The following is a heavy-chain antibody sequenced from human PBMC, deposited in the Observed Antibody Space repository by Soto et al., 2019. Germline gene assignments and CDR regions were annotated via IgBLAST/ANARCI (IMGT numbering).Heavy chain of an antibody. J-gene: IGHJ4*02. CDR3: ARDHHDSSGFYPD. V-gene: IGHV3-33*01. Sequence: GGSLRLSCAASGFNFSDYGMHWVRQAPGKGLEWVAVIWYDGINKYYAGSVKGRFTVSRDNSKNTLYLQMNSVRAEDTAVYYCARDHHDSSGFYPDWGQGALVTVSS. D-gene: IGHD3-22*01. CDR1: GFNFSDYG. CDR2: IWYDGINK.